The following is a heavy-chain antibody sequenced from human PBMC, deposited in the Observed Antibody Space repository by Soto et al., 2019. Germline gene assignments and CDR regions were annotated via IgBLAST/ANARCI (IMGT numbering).Heavy chain of an antibody. CDR1: GGTFSSYT. CDR2: IIPILGIA. V-gene: IGHV1-69*04. CDR3: ARDPHDILTGYPDY. J-gene: IGHJ4*02. D-gene: IGHD3-9*01. Sequence: ASVKVSCKASGGTFSSYTISWVRQAPGQGLEWMGRIIPILGIANYAQKFQGRVTITADKSTSTAYMELSSLRSEDTAVYYCARDPHDILTGYPDYWGQGTLVTVSS.